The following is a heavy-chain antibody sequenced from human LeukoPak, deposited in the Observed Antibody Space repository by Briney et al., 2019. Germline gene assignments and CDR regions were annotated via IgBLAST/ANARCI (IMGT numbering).Heavy chain of an antibody. V-gene: IGHV3-21*01. J-gene: IGHJ4*02. CDR2: ISSSSSYI. CDR3: AKGYCTNGVCYLDY. Sequence: PGGSLRLSCAASGFTFSSYGLNWVRQAPGKGLEWVSSISSSSSYIYYADSVKGRFTISRDNAKNSLYLQMNSLKAEDTAVYYCAKGYCTNGVCYLDYWGQGTLVTVSS. D-gene: IGHD2-8*01. CDR1: GFTFSSYG.